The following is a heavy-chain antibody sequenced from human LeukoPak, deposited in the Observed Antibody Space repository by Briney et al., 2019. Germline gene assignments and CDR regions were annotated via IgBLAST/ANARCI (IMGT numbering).Heavy chain of an antibody. D-gene: IGHD2-15*01. V-gene: IGHV3-23*01. Sequence: GGSLRLSCAASGFTFSSYWMHWVRQAPGKGLEWVSAISGSGGSTYYADSVKGRFTISRDNSKNTLYLQMNSLRAEDTAVYYCVGRNYYYYYMDVWGKGTTVTVSS. J-gene: IGHJ6*03. CDR3: VGRNYYYYYMDV. CDR2: ISGSGGST. CDR1: GFTFSSYW.